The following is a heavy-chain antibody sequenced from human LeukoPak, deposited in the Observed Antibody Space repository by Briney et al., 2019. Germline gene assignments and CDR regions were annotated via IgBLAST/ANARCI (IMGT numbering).Heavy chain of an antibody. V-gene: IGHV3-7*05. CDR3: AREGGKYDSSGNDAFDI. J-gene: IGHJ3*02. CDR1: GFTFSNYW. Sequence: GGSLRLSCAVSGFTFSNYWMSWVRQAPGKGLEWVANINQDGSEKYYVDSVKGRFTISRDNAKKSLYLQMNSLRAGDTAVYYCAREGGKYDSSGNDAFDIWGQGTMVTVSS. CDR2: INQDGSEK. D-gene: IGHD3-22*01.